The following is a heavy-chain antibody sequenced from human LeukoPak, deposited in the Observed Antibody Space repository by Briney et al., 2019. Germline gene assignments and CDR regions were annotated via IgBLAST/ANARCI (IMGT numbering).Heavy chain of an antibody. CDR3: ARDPVSWYAWIQLGGYFDY. D-gene: IGHD5-18*01. J-gene: IGHJ4*02. CDR2: ISSSSSYI. Sequence: SGGSLRLSCAASGFTFSSYSMNWVRQAPGKGLEWVSSISSSSSYIYYADSVKGRFTISRDNAKNSLYLQMNSLRAEDTAVYYCARDPVSWYAWIQLGGYFDYWGQGTLVTVSS. CDR1: GFTFSSYS. V-gene: IGHV3-21*01.